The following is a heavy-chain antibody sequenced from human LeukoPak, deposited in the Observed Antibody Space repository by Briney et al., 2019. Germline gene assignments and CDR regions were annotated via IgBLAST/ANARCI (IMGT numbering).Heavy chain of an antibody. CDR2: ISDDGRNK. CDR1: GFSFISYG. V-gene: IGHV3-30*18. J-gene: IGHJ4*02. CDR3: AKRPSDYGDYVTYFDY. D-gene: IGHD4-17*01. Sequence: PGGSLRLSCAASGFSFISYGMHWVRQAPGKGLEWVGVISDDGRNKKYADSVKGRFTISRDNSKDTLYLQMNSLRDEDTAVYYCAKRPSDYGDYVTYFDYWGQGTLATVSP.